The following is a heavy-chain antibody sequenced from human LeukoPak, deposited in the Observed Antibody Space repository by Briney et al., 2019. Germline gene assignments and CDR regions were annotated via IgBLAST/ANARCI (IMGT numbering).Heavy chain of an antibody. V-gene: IGHV4-59*06. Sequence: SETLSLTCTVSGGSISSYYWSWIRQHPGKGLEWIGYIYYSGSTYYNPSLKSRVTISVDTSDNHFSLKLSSVTAADTAVYYCARAVTGNYYGMDVWGQGTTVTVSS. CDR2: IYYSGST. CDR3: ARAVTGNYYGMDV. J-gene: IGHJ6*02. D-gene: IGHD1-14*01. CDR1: GGSISSYY.